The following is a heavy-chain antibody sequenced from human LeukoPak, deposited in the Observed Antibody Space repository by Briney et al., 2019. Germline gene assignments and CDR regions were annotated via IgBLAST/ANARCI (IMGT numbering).Heavy chain of an antibody. CDR2: ISAYNGNT. D-gene: IGHD3-3*01. Sequence: ASVKVSCKASGYTFTSYGISWVRQAPGQGGEGMGWISAYNGNTNYAQKLQGRVTITTDTSTSTAYMELRSLRSDDTAVYYCARDNSRFLEWSNAFDIWGQGTMVTVSS. J-gene: IGHJ3*02. V-gene: IGHV1-18*01. CDR1: GYTFTSYG. CDR3: ARDNSRFLEWSNAFDI.